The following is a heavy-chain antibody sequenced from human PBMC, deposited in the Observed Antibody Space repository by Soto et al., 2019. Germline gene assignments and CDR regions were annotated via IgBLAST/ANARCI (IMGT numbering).Heavy chain of an antibody. V-gene: IGHV4-30-4*01. Sequence: PSETLSLTCTVSGGSIINGDYYWSWIRQPPGKGLEWIGYIYYSGNTYYNPSLKSRVMISVDTSKNQFSLNLSSVTAADTAVYYCARRWGSAADYWGQGTLVTVSS. CDR1: GGSIINGDYY. CDR3: ARRWGSAADY. J-gene: IGHJ4*02. D-gene: IGHD2-15*01. CDR2: IYYSGNT.